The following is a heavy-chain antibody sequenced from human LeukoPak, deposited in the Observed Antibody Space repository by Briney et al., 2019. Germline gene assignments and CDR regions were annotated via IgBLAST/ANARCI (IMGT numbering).Heavy chain of an antibody. V-gene: IGHV4-38-2*01. CDR3: ARQYDFWSGYPPGY. J-gene: IGHJ4*02. Sequence: SETLSLTCAVSGYSISSGYYWGWIRQPPGKGLEWIGSIYYSGSTYYNPSLKSRVTISVDTSKNQFSLKLSSVTAADTAVYCCARQYDFWSGYPPGYWGQGTLVTVSS. CDR2: IYYSGST. CDR1: GYSISSGYY. D-gene: IGHD3-3*01.